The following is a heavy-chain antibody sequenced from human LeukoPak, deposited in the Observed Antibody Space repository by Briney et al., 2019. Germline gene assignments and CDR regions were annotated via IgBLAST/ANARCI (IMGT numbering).Heavy chain of an antibody. D-gene: IGHD5-12*01. V-gene: IGHV4-4*08. J-gene: IGHJ4*02. Sequence: SETLSLTCTVSGGSISSYYWSWIRQPPGKGLEWIGRIYTSGSTNYNPSLKSRVTISVDTSKNQFSLKLSSVTAADTAVYYCARDSGSVATSFWDWGQGTLVTVSS. CDR1: GGSISSYY. CDR3: ARDSGSVATSFWD. CDR2: IYTSGST.